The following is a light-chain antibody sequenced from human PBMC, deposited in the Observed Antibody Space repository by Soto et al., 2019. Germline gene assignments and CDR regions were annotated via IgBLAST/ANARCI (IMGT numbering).Light chain of an antibody. Sequence: EIVLTQSPATLSLSPGERATLSCRASQSVSSYLAWYQQKPGQAPRLLIYDASNRATGIPARFSGSGSGTDFTLTISSLEPEDVAVSYCQQRSNWVTFGPGTKVDIK. CDR2: DAS. V-gene: IGKV3-11*01. J-gene: IGKJ3*01. CDR1: QSVSSY. CDR3: QQRSNWVT.